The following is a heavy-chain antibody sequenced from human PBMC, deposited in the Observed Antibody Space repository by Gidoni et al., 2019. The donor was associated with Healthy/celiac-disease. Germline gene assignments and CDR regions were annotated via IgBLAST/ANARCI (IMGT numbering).Heavy chain of an antibody. Sequence: QVQLAQSGAEVKKPGASVKVSCKASGYTFTSYVINWFRQATGQGLEWMGWMNPNRGNTGYEQKCQGRVTMTRNTSISTAYMELSSLRSEDTAVYYCARAINQYEFWSESGGMDVWGQGTTVTVSS. V-gene: IGHV1-8*01. CDR1: GYTFTSYV. J-gene: IGHJ6*02. CDR2: MNPNRGNT. D-gene: IGHD3-3*01. CDR3: ARAINQYEFWSESGGMDV.